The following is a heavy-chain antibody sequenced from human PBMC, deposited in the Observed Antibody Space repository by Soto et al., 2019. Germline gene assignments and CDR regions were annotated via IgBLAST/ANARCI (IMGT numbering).Heavy chain of an antibody. Sequence: PGGSLRLSCAASGFSLSTYAMTLVRQAPGKGLEWVSGITGSADKTYYADSVKGRFIISRDNSKNTLYLQMNSLRAEDTALYYCARDCSSSSCSVWHYWGQGTLVTVSS. CDR1: GFSLSTYA. CDR2: ITGSADKT. J-gene: IGHJ4*02. D-gene: IGHD2-2*01. V-gene: IGHV3-23*01. CDR3: ARDCSSSSCSVWHY.